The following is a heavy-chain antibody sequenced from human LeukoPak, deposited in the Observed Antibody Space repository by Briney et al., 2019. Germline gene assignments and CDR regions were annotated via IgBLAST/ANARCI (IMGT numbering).Heavy chain of an antibody. CDR3: XXXXXXXGGSCFPPRYYYMDV. V-gene: IGHV1-69*13. Sequence: SVTXSCKASGGTFSSYAISWVRQAPGQGLEWMGGIIPIFGTANYAQKFQGRATITADESKSTAYMEVSRLRAEETAVYYCXXXXXXXGGSCFPPRYYYMDVWGKGTTVTISS. J-gene: IGHJ6*03. CDR1: GGTFSSYA. CDR2: IIPIFGTA. D-gene: IGHD2-15*01.